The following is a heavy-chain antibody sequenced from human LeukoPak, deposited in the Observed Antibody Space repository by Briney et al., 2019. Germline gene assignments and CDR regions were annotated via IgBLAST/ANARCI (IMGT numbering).Heavy chain of an antibody. CDR2: ISGSGGST. J-gene: IGHJ4*02. D-gene: IGHD6-19*01. V-gene: IGHV3-23*01. Sequence: TGGSLRLSCAASGFTFSSYAMSWVRQAPGKGLEWASAISGSGGSTYYADSVKGRFTISRDNSKNTLYLQMNSLRAEDTAVYYCAKDGEQWLVTRLDYWGQGTLVTVSS. CDR1: GFTFSSYA. CDR3: AKDGEQWLVTRLDY.